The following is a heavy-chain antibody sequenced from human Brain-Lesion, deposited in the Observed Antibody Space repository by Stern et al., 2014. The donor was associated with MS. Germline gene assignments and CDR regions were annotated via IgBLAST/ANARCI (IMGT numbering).Heavy chain of an antibody. J-gene: IGHJ4*02. V-gene: IGHV3-30*18. Sequence: QVQLVHSGGGLVQPGRSLRLTCTVSGFTFSTYGMPWVRKAPGKGLDWGSVISYDGSDTYYAESVKGRFTISRDNSKNTLYLEMRSLRPEDTAVYYCVKRGITEVRGVRLGDYWGPGTLVIVSS. CDR2: ISYDGSDT. CDR1: GFTFSTYG. D-gene: IGHD3-10*01. CDR3: VKRGITEVRGVRLGDY.